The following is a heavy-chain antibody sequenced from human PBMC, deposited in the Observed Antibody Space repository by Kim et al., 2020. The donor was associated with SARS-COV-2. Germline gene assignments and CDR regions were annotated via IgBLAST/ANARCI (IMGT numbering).Heavy chain of an antibody. J-gene: IGHJ6*02. Sequence: SETLSLTCSVSGGSMNSYYWNWIRQSPGRGLEWIGYIYYSGSTRYNPSLMSRVSISIDKSKNQFSLYLTSVTAADTALYYCVRDRGWRRDTYWGGQFGMDVWGQGTTVTVFS. D-gene: IGHD2-21*01. V-gene: IGHV4-59*01. CDR3: VRDRGWRRDTYWGGQFGMDV. CDR2: IYYSGST. CDR1: GGSMNSYY.